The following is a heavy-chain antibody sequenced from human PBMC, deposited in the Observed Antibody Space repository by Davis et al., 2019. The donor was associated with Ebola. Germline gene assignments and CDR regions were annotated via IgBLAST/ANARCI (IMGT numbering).Heavy chain of an antibody. Sequence: AASVKVSCKASGYTFTSYGISWVRQAPGQGLEWMGWISAYNGNTNYAQKLQGRVTMTTDTSTRTAYMELRSLRSDDTAVYYCARDTSWIQLWWIDYWGQGTLVTVSS. J-gene: IGHJ4*02. V-gene: IGHV1-18*01. CDR3: ARDTSWIQLWWIDY. CDR1: GYTFTSYG. CDR2: ISAYNGNT. D-gene: IGHD5-18*01.